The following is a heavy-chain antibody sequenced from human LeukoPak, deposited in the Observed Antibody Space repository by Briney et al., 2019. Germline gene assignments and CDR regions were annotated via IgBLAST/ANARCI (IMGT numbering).Heavy chain of an antibody. D-gene: IGHD3-22*01. Sequence: PSETLSLTCTVSGGSISSYYWSWIRQPAGKGLERIGRIYTSGSTNYNPSLKSRVTMSVDTSKNQFSPKLSSVTAADTAVYYCARDLPYYYDSSGYQYYFDYWGQGTLVTVSS. V-gene: IGHV4-4*07. J-gene: IGHJ4*02. CDR3: ARDLPYYYDSSGYQYYFDY. CDR1: GGSISSYY. CDR2: IYTSGST.